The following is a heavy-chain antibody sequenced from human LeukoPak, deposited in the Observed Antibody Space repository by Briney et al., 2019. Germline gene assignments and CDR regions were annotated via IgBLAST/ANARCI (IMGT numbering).Heavy chain of an antibody. CDR1: GFTFSSYS. Sequence: GGSLRLSCAASGFTFSSYSMNWVRQAPGKGLEWVSSISRSSSYIYYADSVKGRFTISRDNAKNSLYLQMNSLRAEDTAVYYCARDLDTAMVGGHDYWGQGTLVTVSS. J-gene: IGHJ4*02. CDR3: ARDLDTAMVGGHDY. D-gene: IGHD5-18*01. V-gene: IGHV3-21*01. CDR2: ISRSSSYI.